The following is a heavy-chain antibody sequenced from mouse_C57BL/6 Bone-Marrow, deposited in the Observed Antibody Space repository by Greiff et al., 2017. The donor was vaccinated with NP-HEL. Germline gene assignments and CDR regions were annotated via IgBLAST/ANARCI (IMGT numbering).Heavy chain of an antibody. CDR2: FYPGSGSI. CDR3: AGHEEVYYGSSPYAMDY. CDR1: GYTFTEYT. Sequence: QVQLQQSGAELVKPGASVKLSCKASGYTFTEYTIHWVKQRPGQGLEWIGWFYPGSGSIKYNEKFKDKATLTADKSSSTVYMELSRLTSEDSAVYFCAGHEEVYYGSSPYAMDYWGQGTSVTVSS. V-gene: IGHV1-62-2*01. D-gene: IGHD1-1*01. J-gene: IGHJ4*01.